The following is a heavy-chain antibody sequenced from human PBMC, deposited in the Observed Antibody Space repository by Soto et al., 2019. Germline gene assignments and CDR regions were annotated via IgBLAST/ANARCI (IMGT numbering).Heavy chain of an antibody. Sequence: HLSESGGGLLQPGGSLKLSCAASRFTFRNFAMSWVRQSPGKGLQWISTIGISEGSTYYTDSVRGRFTITTDNFKNSLYLPMNSLRVEDTALYYCAKVMYTWNDVAAVDSWGQGTLVSVSS. CDR1: RFTFRNFA. V-gene: IGHV3-23*01. D-gene: IGHD1-1*01. CDR2: IGISEGST. CDR3: AKVMYTWNDVAAVDS. J-gene: IGHJ4*02.